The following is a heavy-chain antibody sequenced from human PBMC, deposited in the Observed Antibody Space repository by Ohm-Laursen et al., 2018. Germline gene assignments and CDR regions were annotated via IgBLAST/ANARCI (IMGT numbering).Heavy chain of an antibody. CDR1: KFSFSSYV. V-gene: IGHV3-23*01. Sequence: SLRLSCAASKFSFSSYVMSWVRQAPGKGLECVAVISGSGGGTYYADSVKGRFTISRDNPKSTLYLQMNTLRAEDTAVYYCAKDLLCGGTDCSRGGHDYWGQGTLVTVSS. D-gene: IGHD2-15*01. CDR2: ISGSGGGT. CDR3: AKDLLCGGTDCSRGGHDY. J-gene: IGHJ4*02.